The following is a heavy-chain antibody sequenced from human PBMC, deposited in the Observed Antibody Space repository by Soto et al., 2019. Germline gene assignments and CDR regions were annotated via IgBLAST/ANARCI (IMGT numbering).Heavy chain of an antibody. J-gene: IGHJ6*02. CDR3: AKSGVAAYIYYYYYYGMDV. D-gene: IGHD6-6*01. CDR2: ISGSGGST. V-gene: IGHV3-23*01. CDR1: GFTFSSYA. Sequence: TGGSLRLSCAASGFTFSSYARSWVRQAPGKGLEWVSAISGSGGSTYYADSVKGRFTISRDNSKNTLYLQMNSLRAEDTAVYYCAKSGVAAYIYYYYYYGMDVWGQGTTVTVS.